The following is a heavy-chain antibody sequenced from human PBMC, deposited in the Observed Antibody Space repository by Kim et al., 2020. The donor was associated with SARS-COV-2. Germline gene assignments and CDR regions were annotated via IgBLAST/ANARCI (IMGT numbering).Heavy chain of an antibody. CDR1: GGSISSSSYY. J-gene: IGHJ5*02. CDR3: AREGGQWELLYWFDP. Sequence: SETLSLTCTVSGGSISSSSYYWGWIRQPPGKGLEWIGSIYYSGSTYYNPSLKSRVTISVDTSKNQFSLKLSSVTAADTAVYYCAREGGQWELLYWFDPWGQGTLFTVSS. D-gene: IGHD1-26*01. V-gene: IGHV4-39*07. CDR2: IYYSGST.